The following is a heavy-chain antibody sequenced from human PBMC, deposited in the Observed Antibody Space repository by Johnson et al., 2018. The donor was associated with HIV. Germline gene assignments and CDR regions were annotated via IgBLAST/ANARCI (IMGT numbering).Heavy chain of an antibody. Sequence: VESGGGLVQPGRSLRLSCAASGFTFDDYAMHWVRQAPGQGLEWVSGISCDSGRIGYADSVKGRFTISRDNAKNSLYPQMNSLRAEDTALYYCAKAVSGSYDDAFDIWGQGTMVTVSS. J-gene: IGHJ3*02. CDR1: GFTFDDYA. V-gene: IGHV3-9*01. CDR3: AKAVSGSYDDAFDI. CDR2: ISCDSGRI. D-gene: IGHD1-26*01.